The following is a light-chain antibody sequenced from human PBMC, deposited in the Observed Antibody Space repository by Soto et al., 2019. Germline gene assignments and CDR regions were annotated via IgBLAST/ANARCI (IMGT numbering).Light chain of an antibody. Sequence: DIVMTQSPDSLAVSLGERATINCKSSQSGLYSSNNKNYLSWYQQQPGQPPKLLIYWASTRESGVPDRVSGSGSGTDFTLTISSLQAEDVAVYYCQQYYSTPPPCTFVQGTKVELK. CDR3: QQYYSTPPPCT. CDR2: WAS. V-gene: IGKV4-1*01. CDR1: QSGLYSSNNKNY. J-gene: IGKJ1*01.